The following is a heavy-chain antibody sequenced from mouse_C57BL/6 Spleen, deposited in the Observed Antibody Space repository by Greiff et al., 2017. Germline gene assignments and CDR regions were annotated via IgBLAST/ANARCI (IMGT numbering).Heavy chain of an antibody. D-gene: IGHD4-1*01. CDR2: LNPSNGGP. V-gene: IGHV1-53*01. CDR1: VYTFTSYW. Sequence: QVQLQQPGTELVKPGASVKLSCKASVYTFTSYWMPWVKQRPGQGLEWIGNLNPSNGGPNYNEKFKSKATLTVDKSSSTAYMQLSSLTSEDSAVYCCARPGTGYWYFGVWGTAGRVTDSS. CDR3: ARPGTGYWYFGV. J-gene: IGHJ1*03.